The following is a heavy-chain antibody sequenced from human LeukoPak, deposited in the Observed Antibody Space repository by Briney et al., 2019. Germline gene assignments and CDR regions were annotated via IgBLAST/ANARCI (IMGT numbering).Heavy chain of an antibody. CDR1: GGSFSGYY. CDR3: ARNFRLEMATILIPNYYYYGMDV. Sequence: SETLSLTCAVYGGSFSGYYWSWIRQPPGKGLEWIGRIYTSGSTNYNPSLKSRVTISVDTSKNQFSLKLSSVTAADTAVYYCARNFRLEMATILIPNYYYYGMDVWGQGTTVTVSS. V-gene: IGHV4-59*10. J-gene: IGHJ6*02. D-gene: IGHD5-24*01. CDR2: IYTSGST.